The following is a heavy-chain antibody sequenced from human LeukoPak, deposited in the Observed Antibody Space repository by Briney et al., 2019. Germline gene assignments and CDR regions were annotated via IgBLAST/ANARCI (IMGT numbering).Heavy chain of an antibody. CDR3: ATYKNWVAGDV. D-gene: IGHD7-27*01. J-gene: IGHJ6*02. CDR1: GFTFSDYW. Sequence: GGSLRLSCAASGFTFSDYWMTWVRQAPGKGPEWVANIKKDGSEEHYVDSVKGRFTVSRDNAQNSLFLQMNSLRVEDTAVYYCATYKNWVAGDVWGQGTTVFVSS. CDR2: IKKDGSEE. V-gene: IGHV3-7*01.